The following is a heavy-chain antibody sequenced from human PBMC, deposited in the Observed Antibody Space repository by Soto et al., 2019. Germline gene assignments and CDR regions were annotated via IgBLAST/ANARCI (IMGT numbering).Heavy chain of an antibody. J-gene: IGHJ4*02. CDR3: ARDVDIVVVVAAHY. CDR2: ISYDGSNK. CDR1: GFTFSSYA. V-gene: IGHV3-30-3*01. D-gene: IGHD2-15*01. Sequence: PGGSLRLSCAASGFTFSSYAMHWVRQAPGKGLEWVAVISYDGSNKYYADSVKGRFTISRDNSKNTLYLQMNSLRAEGTAVYYCARDVDIVVVVAAHYWGQGTLVTVSS.